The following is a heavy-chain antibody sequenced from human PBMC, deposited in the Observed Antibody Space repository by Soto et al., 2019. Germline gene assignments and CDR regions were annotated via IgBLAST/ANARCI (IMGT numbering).Heavy chain of an antibody. V-gene: IGHV3-73*01. CDR1: GFTFSGSV. J-gene: IGHJ4*02. D-gene: IGHD6-6*01. Sequence: EVQLVESGGGLVHPGGSLKLSCAVSGFTFSGSVMHWVRQTPGKGLEWLGLIRSRDSDYATSYAESVKGRVTISRDDSKNTAYLQVTSLKIEDTALYYCTTYGNSSKGFDYWGQGTLVTFSS. CDR3: TTYGNSSKGFDY. CDR2: IRSRDSDYAT.